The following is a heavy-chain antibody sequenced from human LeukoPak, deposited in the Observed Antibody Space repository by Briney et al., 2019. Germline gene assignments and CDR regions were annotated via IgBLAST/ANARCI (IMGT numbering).Heavy chain of an antibody. Sequence: GGSLRLSCTVSGFTFGSYQMNWIRQAPGTGLEWLAYISSSGHITYYAESVKGRFAVSRDNAKNSLYLQMDSLRADDTGMYYCAGDPDPQGNLDYWGQGTQVIVSS. D-gene: IGHD1-14*01. CDR3: AGDPDPQGNLDY. CDR2: ISSSGHIT. J-gene: IGHJ4*02. V-gene: IGHV3-48*03. CDR1: GFTFGSYQ.